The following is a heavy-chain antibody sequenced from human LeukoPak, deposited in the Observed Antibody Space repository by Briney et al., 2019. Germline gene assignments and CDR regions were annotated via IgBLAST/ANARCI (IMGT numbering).Heavy chain of an antibody. V-gene: IGHV3-74*03. Sequence: GGSLRLSCAASGFTFSDYWMHWVRQVPGKGLVWVSRVNPDGSRATYADSVRGRFTTSRDNANNTLYLQMNSLRAEDTAVYYCARDPHQIENWGQGTLVTVSS. CDR2: VNPDGSRA. CDR3: ARDPHQIEN. J-gene: IGHJ4*02. CDR1: GFTFSDYW.